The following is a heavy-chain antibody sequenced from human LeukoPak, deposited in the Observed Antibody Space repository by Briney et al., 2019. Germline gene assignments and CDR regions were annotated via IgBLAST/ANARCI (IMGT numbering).Heavy chain of an antibody. V-gene: IGHV4-59*01. J-gene: IGHJ3*02. CDR2: IYYSGST. CDR3: ASSTTLTTYAFDI. CDR1: GGSISNYY. D-gene: IGHD4-11*01. Sequence: SSVTLSLTCTVSGGSISNYYWSWIRQPPGKGLEWIGYIYYSGSTNYNPSLKSRLTISVDTSKNQFSLKLSSVTAADSAVYYCASSTTLTTYAFDIWGQGTMVTVSS.